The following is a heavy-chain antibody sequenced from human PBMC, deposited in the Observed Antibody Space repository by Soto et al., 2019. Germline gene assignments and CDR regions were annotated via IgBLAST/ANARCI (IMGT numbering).Heavy chain of an antibody. D-gene: IGHD6-13*01. CDR2: IYTSGST. J-gene: IGHJ6*02. CDR3: ARDRFPPLIADDGDGMDV. Sequence: PSETLSLTCTVSGGSISSYYWSWIRQPAGKGLEWIGRIYTSGSTNYNPSLKSRVTMSVDTSKNQFSLKLSSVTAADTAVYYCARDRFPPLIADDGDGMDVWGQGTTVTVSS. V-gene: IGHV4-4*07. CDR1: GGSISSYY.